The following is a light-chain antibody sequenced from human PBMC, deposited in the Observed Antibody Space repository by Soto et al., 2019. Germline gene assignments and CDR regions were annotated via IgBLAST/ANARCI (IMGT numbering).Light chain of an antibody. J-gene: IGLJ1*01. CDR3: NSYTNSNTLPV. V-gene: IGLV2-14*03. CDR1: SGDFGGYNY. CDR2: GVT. Sequence: QSALTQPASVSGSPGQSITISCTGASGDFGGYNYVSWYQQHPGKAPQLLIYGVTKRPSGVSNRFSGSKSGNTASLTISGLQADDEAEYYCNSYTNSNTLPVFGTGTKLTVL.